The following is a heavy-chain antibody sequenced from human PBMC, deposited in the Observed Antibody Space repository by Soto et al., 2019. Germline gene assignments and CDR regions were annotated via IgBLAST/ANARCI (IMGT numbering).Heavy chain of an antibody. J-gene: IGHJ3*02. V-gene: IGHV3-23*01. Sequence: GGSLRLSCAASGFTFSSYAMSWVRQAPGKGLEWVSAISGSGGSTYYADSVKGRFTISRDNSKNTLYLQMNSLRAEDTAVYYCAKDIVVEMENDAFDTCGQGTMVTVSS. CDR3: AKDIVVEMENDAFDT. CDR2: ISGSGGST. D-gene: IGHD3-22*01. CDR1: GFTFSSYA.